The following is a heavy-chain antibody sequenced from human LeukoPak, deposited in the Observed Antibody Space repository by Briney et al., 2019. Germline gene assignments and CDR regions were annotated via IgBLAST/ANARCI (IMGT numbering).Heavy chain of an antibody. CDR3: ARTMVRGVSAGLLDY. J-gene: IGHJ4*02. V-gene: IGHV1-46*01. CDR2: INPSVGST. CDR1: GYTFTSYY. Sequence: ASVKVSCKASGYTFTSYYMHWVRQAPGQGLEWMGIINPSVGSTSYAQKFQGRVTMTRDTSTSTVYMELSSLRSEDTAVYYCARTMVRGVSAGLLDYWGQGTLVTVSS. D-gene: IGHD3-10*01.